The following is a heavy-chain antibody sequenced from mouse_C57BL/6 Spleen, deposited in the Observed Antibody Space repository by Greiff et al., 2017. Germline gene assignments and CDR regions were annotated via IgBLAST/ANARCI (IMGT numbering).Heavy chain of an antibody. CDR2: IDPEDGEN. J-gene: IGHJ1*03. D-gene: IGHD2-13*01. Sequence: VQLQQSGAELVKPGASVKLSCTASGFNIKDYYMHWVKQRTEQGLEWIGRIDPEDGENKYAPKFQGKATITADTSANTAYLQISSLTSEDTAVYYCAIEGYDSDFYGWGTGTTVTVSS. V-gene: IGHV14-2*01. CDR3: AIEGYDSDFYG. CDR1: GFNIKDYY.